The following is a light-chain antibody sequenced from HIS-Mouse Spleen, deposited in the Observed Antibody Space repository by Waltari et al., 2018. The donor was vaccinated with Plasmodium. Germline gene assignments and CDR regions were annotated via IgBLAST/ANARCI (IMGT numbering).Light chain of an antibody. CDR1: SHIVGNQC. Sequence: QAGLTQPPSVSKGLRQTATLTCTGTSHIVGNQCAAWLQQHQGPPPKLLSYRNNNRPSGISERFSASRSGNTASLTITGLQPEDEADYYCSALDSSLSALFGGGTKLTVL. CDR2: RNN. V-gene: IGLV10-54*02. J-gene: IGLJ3*02. CDR3: SALDSSLSAL.